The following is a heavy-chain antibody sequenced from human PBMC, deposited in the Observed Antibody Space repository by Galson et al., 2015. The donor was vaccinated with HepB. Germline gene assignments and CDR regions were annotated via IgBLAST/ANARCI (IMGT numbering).Heavy chain of an antibody. CDR1: GFTFSSFN. D-gene: IGHD6-13*01. CDR2: IWYDGSIK. CDR3: ARRSIAGGFES. Sequence: SLRLSCATSGFTFSSFNMHWVRQAPGKGLEWVSVIWYDGSIKYYRDSVRGRFTISRDNTKNTLYLQMNSLRVEDTAVYYCARRSIAGGFESWGQGTLVTVSS. J-gene: IGHJ4*02. V-gene: IGHV3-33*01.